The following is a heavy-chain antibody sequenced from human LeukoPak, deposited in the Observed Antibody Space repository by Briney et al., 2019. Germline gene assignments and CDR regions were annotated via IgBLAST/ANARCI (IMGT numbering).Heavy chain of an antibody. Sequence: PSETLSLTCTVSGGSISFSSYYWGWIRQPPGKGLEGIGRIYYSGSTYYHPSPKSRVSISIDTSKNQFSLKLSSVTAADTAVYYCATESIVSSSWYVAPGQINYWGQGTLVTVSS. J-gene: IGHJ4*02. CDR2: IYYSGST. D-gene: IGHD6-13*01. CDR3: ATESIVSSSWYVAPGQINY. CDR1: GGSISFSSYY. V-gene: IGHV4-39*07.